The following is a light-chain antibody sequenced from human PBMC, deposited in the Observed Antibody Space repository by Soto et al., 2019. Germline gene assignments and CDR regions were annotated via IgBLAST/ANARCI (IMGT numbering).Light chain of an antibody. CDR1: SSNIGSNY. J-gene: IGLJ1*01. V-gene: IGLV1-40*01. CDR2: GNS. Sequence: QSVLTQPPSASGTPGQRVTISCSGSSSNIGSNYVYWYQQLPGTAPKLLIYGNSNRPSGVPDRFSGSKSGTSASLAITGLQAEDEADYYCQTYDSSLSASYVFGPGTKVPVL. CDR3: QTYDSSLSASYV.